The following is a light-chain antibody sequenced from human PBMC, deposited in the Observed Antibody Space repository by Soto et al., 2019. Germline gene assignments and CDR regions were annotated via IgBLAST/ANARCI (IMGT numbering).Light chain of an antibody. CDR1: SSDVGGYNY. CDR3: SSRTSSGSWV. Sequence: QSVLTQPASVSGSPGQSITISCTGTSSDVGGYNYVSWYQHHPGKAPKLMIYEVSNRPSGVSNRFSGSKSGNTASLTISGVQAEAESDYYCSSRTSSGSWVFGGGTKVAVL. J-gene: IGLJ3*02. V-gene: IGLV2-14*01. CDR2: EVS.